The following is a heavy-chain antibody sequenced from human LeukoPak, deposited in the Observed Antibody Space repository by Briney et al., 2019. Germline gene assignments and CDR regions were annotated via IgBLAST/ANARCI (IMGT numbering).Heavy chain of an antibody. Sequence: PGGSLRLSCAASGFTFPEYWMRWVRQVPGKGLEWVAHIMQDGSERYYVDSVKDRFTISRDNAKNSLYLQMNSLRAEDTAVYYCARDHLGSCISGNCPRMDVWGKGTTVTVSS. CDR2: IMQDGSER. CDR1: GFTFPEYW. J-gene: IGHJ6*04. CDR3: ARDHLGSCISGNCPRMDV. D-gene: IGHD2-2*01. V-gene: IGHV3-7*03.